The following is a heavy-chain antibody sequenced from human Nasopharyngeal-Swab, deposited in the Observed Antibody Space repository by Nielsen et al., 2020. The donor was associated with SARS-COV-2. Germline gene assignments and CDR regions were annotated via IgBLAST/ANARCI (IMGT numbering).Heavy chain of an antibody. Sequence: SETLSLTCTGSGGTFSSSSYYWGWLRQPPGKGLEWIGSIYYSGRTYNNPSLKSRVTISVDTSKNQFSLKLSSVTAADTAVYYCARISPRKDSSLDYWGQGTLVTVSS. J-gene: IGHJ4*02. CDR2: IYYSGRT. V-gene: IGHV4-39*01. D-gene: IGHD6-6*01. CDR3: ARISPRKDSSLDY. CDR1: GGTFSSSSYY.